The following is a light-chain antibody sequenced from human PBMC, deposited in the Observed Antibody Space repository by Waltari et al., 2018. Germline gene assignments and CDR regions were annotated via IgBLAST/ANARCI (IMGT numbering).Light chain of an antibody. Sequence: NFMLTQPHSVSESPGKTVTISCTRSSGSIASNYVQWYQQRPGSAPTTGIYEDNQRPPGVPDRFSGSIDSSSNSASLTISGLKTEDEADYYCQSYDSSVVVFGGGTKLTVL. CDR3: QSYDSSVVV. CDR1: SGSIASNY. CDR2: EDN. J-gene: IGLJ2*01. V-gene: IGLV6-57*03.